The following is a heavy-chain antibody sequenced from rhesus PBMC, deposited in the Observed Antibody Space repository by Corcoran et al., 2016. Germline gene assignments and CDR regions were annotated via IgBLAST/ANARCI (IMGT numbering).Heavy chain of an antibody. V-gene: IGHV4-73*01. D-gene: IGHD6S26*01. CDR2: IYGKRAST. J-gene: IGHJ2*01. Sequence: QVQLQQWGEGLVKPSETLSLTCAVYGGSISGYYYWSWIRQPPGKGLEWIGYIYGKRASTNDNPSLKNRVTISKDTSKNQFSLKLSSVTAADTAVYYCARGAGIAAAGPQFDLWGPGTPITISS. CDR3: ARGAGIAAAGPQFDL. CDR1: GGSISGYYY.